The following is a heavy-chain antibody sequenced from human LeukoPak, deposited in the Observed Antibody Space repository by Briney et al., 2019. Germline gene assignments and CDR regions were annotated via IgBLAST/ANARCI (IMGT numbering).Heavy chain of an antibody. CDR1: GFTFSDYF. CDR2: ITSRGSTI. J-gene: IGHJ5*02. V-gene: IGHV3-11*01. D-gene: IGHD6-13*01. CDR3: AREGGVGIAAAGTSWFDP. Sequence: PGGSLRLSCAASGFTFSDYFMSWIRQAPGKGLEWVSYITSRGSTIYYADSVKGLFTISRDNAKNSLYLQMNSLRAEDTAVYYCAREGGVGIAAAGTSWFDPWGQGTLVTVSS.